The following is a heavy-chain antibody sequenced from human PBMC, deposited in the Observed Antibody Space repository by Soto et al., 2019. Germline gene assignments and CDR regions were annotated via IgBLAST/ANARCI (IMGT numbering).Heavy chain of an antibody. CDR1: GFTFSSYA. V-gene: IGHV3-30-3*01. CDR3: ARAVAVAGPTGY. D-gene: IGHD6-19*01. CDR2: ISYDGSNK. J-gene: IGHJ4*02. Sequence: GGSLRLSCAASGFTFSSYAMHWVRQAPGKGLEWVAVISYDGSNKYYADSVKGRFTISRDNSKNTLYLQMNSLRAEDTAVYYCARAVAVAGPTGYWGQGTLVTVSS.